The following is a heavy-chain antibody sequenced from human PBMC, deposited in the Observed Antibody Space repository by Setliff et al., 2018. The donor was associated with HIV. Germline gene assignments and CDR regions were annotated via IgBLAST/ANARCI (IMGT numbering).Heavy chain of an antibody. Sequence: SCAASGFIFGDHHMTWVRQAPGKGLEWVSYISGSGALTYYADSVKGRFTISRDNAEKSLYLQLNSLRAEDTAVYYCARAGRDGYKFDSWGQGALVTVSS. CDR3: ARAGRDGYKFDS. CDR2: ISGSGALT. J-gene: IGHJ4*02. V-gene: IGHV3-11*04. D-gene: IGHD5-12*01. CDR1: GFIFGDHH.